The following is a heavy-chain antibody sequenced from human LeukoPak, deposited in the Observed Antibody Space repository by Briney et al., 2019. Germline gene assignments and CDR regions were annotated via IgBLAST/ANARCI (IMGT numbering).Heavy chain of an antibody. Sequence: PSETLSLTCTVSGGSISSYYWSWIRQPPGKGLEWIGYIYYNGSTNYNPSLKSRVTISVDTSKNQFSLKLSSVTAADTAVYYCAREKYDSPFFDYWGQGTLVTVSS. CDR2: IYYNGST. CDR3: AREKYDSPFFDY. J-gene: IGHJ4*02. V-gene: IGHV4-59*01. D-gene: IGHD3-22*01. CDR1: GGSISSYY.